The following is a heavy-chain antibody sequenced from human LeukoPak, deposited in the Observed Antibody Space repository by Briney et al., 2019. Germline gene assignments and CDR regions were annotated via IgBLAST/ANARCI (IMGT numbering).Heavy chain of an antibody. CDR2: ISGSGGST. J-gene: IGHJ4*02. CDR3: AKGSMTTVTTGGY. V-gene: IGHV3-23*01. CDR1: GFTFSSYG. D-gene: IGHD4-17*01. Sequence: GGTLRLSCAASGFTFSSYGMSWVRQAPGKGLEWVSAISGSGGSTYYADSVKGRFTISRDNSKNTLYLQMNSLRAEDTAVYYCAKGSMTTVTTGGYWGQGTLVTVSS.